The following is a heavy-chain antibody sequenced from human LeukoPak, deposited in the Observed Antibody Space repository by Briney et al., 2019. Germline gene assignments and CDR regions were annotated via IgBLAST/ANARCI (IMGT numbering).Heavy chain of an antibody. Sequence: ASVKVSCKASGYTFTSYDINWVRQATGQGLEWMGWMNPNSGNTGYAQKFQGRVTMTRNTSISTAYMELRSLRSDDTAVYYCARDSDRGRYCSGGSCPHYYYYGMDVWGQGTTVTVSS. D-gene: IGHD2-15*01. CDR2: MNPNSGNT. V-gene: IGHV1-8*01. CDR1: GYTFTSYD. CDR3: ARDSDRGRYCSGGSCPHYYYYGMDV. J-gene: IGHJ6*02.